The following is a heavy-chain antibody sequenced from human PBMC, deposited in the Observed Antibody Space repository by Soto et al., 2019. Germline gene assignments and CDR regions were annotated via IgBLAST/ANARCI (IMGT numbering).Heavy chain of an antibody. CDR3: SGGVGDAV. CDR1: GFTFRRDW. V-gene: IGHV3-7*04. J-gene: IGHJ4*02. CDR2: VNQDGTQK. D-gene: IGHD1-26*01. Sequence: EEQLVESGGGLVQPGGSLRLSCAISGFTFRRDWMNWVRQAPGKGLEWVAHVNQDGTQKYYVDSVKGRFTIFRDNVKNSLYLQMNSLRVEYTAVYYCSGGVGDAVWGQGTLVTVSS.